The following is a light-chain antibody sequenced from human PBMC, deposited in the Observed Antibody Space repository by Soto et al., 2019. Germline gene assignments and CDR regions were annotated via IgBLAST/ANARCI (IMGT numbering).Light chain of an antibody. Sequence: ETVLTQSPGTLSLSPGERATLSCRASQTIRSNYLAWYRQTPGQAPRLLIYGASNWATGIADRFSRSRSGTELTLINSRLEPEDLALYYRQQYGSSPWTFGQGTKVEIK. CDR2: GAS. V-gene: IGKV3-20*01. CDR1: QTIRSNY. CDR3: QQYGSSPWT. J-gene: IGKJ1*01.